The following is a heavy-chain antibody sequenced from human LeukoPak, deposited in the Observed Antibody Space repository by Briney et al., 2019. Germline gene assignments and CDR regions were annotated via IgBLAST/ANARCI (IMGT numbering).Heavy chain of an antibody. J-gene: IGHJ4*02. CDR2: IKQDGSEK. V-gene: IGHV3-7*01. CDR1: GFTFSSYW. Sequence: GGSLRLSCAASGFTFSSYWMSWVRQAPGKGLEWVANIKQDGSEKYYVDSVKGRFTISRDNSKNTLYLQMNSLRAEDTAVYYCARGSHRRYSSSWHSLWGQGTLVTVSS. CDR3: ARGSHRRYSSSWHSL. D-gene: IGHD6-13*01.